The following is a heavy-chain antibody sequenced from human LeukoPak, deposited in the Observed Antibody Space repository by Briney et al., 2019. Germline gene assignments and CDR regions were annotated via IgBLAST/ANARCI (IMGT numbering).Heavy chain of an antibody. CDR1: GFTFSSYG. D-gene: IGHD4-17*01. CDR2: IWYDGSNK. CDR3: ARDLTTVTTGADY. Sequence: GGSLRLSCAASGFTFSSYGMHGVRQAPGKGLEWVAVIWYDGSNKYYADSVKGRFTISRDNSKNTLYLQMNSLRAEDTAVYYCARDLTTVTTGADYWGQGTLVTVSS. V-gene: IGHV3-33*01. J-gene: IGHJ4*02.